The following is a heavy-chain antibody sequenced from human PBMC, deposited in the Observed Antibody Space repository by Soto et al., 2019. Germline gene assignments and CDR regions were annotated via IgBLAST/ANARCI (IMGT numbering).Heavy chain of an antibody. CDR3: ARQKIYYYGSGSYRYTWFDP. CDR1: GGSISSYY. Sequence: SETLSLTCTVSGGSISSYYWSWIRQPPGKGLEWIGYIYYSGSTNYNPSLKSRVTISVDTSKNQFSLKLSSVTAADTAVYYCARQKIYYYGSGSYRYTWFDPWGQGTLFTVSS. CDR2: IYYSGST. V-gene: IGHV4-59*08. J-gene: IGHJ5*02. D-gene: IGHD3-10*01.